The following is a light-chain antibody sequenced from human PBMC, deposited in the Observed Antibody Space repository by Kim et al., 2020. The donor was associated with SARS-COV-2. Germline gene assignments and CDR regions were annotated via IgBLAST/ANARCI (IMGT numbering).Light chain of an antibody. V-gene: IGLV3-1*01. CDR2: EDH. J-gene: IGLJ3*02. CDR3: QAWDSNTVV. Sequence: SYELTQPPSVSVSPGQTASITCSGDKLGDKNVCWYQQKPGQSPVLVIYEDHKRPSGIPERFSGSNSGNTATLTISGTQAMDEADYYCQAWDSNTVVFGVGTQRTVL. CDR1: KLGDKN.